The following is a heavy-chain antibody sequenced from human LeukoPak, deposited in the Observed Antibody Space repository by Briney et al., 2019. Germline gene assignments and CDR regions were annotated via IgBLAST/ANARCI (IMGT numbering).Heavy chain of an antibody. CDR2: IYYSGST. V-gene: IGHV4-39*01. CDR1: GGSISSSSYY. J-gene: IGHJ6*03. CDR3: ARRFWSGYSPPPYYYYYMDV. D-gene: IGHD3-3*01. Sequence: SETLSLTCTVSGGSISSSSYYWGWVRQPPGKGLEWIGSIYYSGSTYDNPSLKSRVTISVDTSKNQFSLKLSSVTAADTAVYYCARRFWSGYSPPPYYYYYMDVWGKGTTVTVSS.